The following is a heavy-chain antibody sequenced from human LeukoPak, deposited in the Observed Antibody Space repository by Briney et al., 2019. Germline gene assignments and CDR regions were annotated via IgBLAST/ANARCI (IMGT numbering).Heavy chain of an antibody. CDR1: GGPISSYY. CDR3: ARLAPNYYYYGMDV. CDR2: IYYSGST. J-gene: IGHJ6*02. V-gene: IGHV4-59*01. Sequence: PSETLSLTCTVSGGPISSYYWSWIRQPPGKGLEWIGYIYYSGSTNYNPSLKSRVTISVDTSKNQFSLKLSSVTAADTAVYYCARLAPNYYYYGMDVWGQGTTVTVSS.